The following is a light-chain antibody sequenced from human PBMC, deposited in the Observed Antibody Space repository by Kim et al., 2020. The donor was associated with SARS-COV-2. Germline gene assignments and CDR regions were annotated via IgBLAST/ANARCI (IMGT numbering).Light chain of an antibody. CDR3: QTWGTGVV. Sequence: HLVLTQSPSASASLGASVKLTCTLSSGHSSYAIAWHQQQPEKGPRYLMKLNSDGSHSKGDGIPDRFSGSSSGAERYLTISSLQSEDEADYYCQTWGTGVVFGGGTQLTVL. J-gene: IGLJ2*01. CDR1: SGHSSYA. CDR2: LNSDGSH. V-gene: IGLV4-69*01.